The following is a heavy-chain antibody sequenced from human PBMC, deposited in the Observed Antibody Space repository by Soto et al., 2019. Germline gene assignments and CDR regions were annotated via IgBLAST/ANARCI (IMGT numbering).Heavy chain of an antibody. D-gene: IGHD3-3*01. Sequence: QVQLQESGPGLVKPSETLSLTCTVSGGSISSYYWSWIRQPPGKGLEWIGYIYYSGSTNYNPSLKSRVTISVDTSKNQFSLKLSSVTAADTAVYYCASTKTYYDFWSGYRSFDYWGQGTLVTVSS. CDR2: IYYSGST. J-gene: IGHJ4*02. V-gene: IGHV4-59*08. CDR3: ASTKTYYDFWSGYRSFDY. CDR1: GGSISSYY.